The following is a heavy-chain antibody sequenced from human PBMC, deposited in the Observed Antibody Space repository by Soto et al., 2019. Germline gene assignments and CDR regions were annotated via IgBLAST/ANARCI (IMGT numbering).Heavy chain of an antibody. CDR1: GGSFSGYY. V-gene: IGHV4-34*01. CDR2: INHSGST. D-gene: IGHD6-19*01. CDR3: ARGIKWLGRGIYYYYYMDV. J-gene: IGHJ6*03. Sequence: SETLSLTCAVYGGSFSGYYWSWIRQPPGKGLEWIGEINHSGSTNYNPSLKSRVTISVDTSKNQFSLKLSSVTAADTAVYYCARGIKWLGRGIYYYYYMDVWGKGTTVTVSS.